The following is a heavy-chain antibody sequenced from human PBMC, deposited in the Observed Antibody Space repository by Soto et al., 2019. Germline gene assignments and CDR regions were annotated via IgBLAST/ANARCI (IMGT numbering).Heavy chain of an antibody. CDR3: ARVHSGGMDV. V-gene: IGHV4-31*03. CDR2: IHYSGST. J-gene: IGHJ6*02. Sequence: SETLSLTCSVSGASIGSGGYYWSWIRQHPGKGLEWIGYIHYSGSTFYNPSLRGRLSMSVDTSKNQFSLKLTSVPAADTAVYFCARVHSGGMDVWGQGTTVTVSS. CDR1: GASIGSGGYY.